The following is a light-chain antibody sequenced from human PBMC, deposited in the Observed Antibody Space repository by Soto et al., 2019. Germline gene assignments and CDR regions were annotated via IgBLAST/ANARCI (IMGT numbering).Light chain of an antibody. V-gene: IGKV1-5*01. J-gene: IGKJ1*01. Sequence: DIQMTQSPSTLPASVEDRVTITCRASQSISNWLAWYQQKPVTAPKVLIYHASNLQSGVPSRFSGSGSGTEFTLTISSLQPDDFATYYCQQYNSYSFGQGTKVDI. CDR3: QQYNSYS. CDR1: QSISNW. CDR2: HAS.